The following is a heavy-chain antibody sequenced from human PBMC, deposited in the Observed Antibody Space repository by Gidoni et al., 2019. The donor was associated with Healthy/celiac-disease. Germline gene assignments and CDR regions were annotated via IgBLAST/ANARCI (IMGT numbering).Heavy chain of an antibody. CDR3: ARVVRSSSGWNGVFDY. Sequence: QVQLVESGGGVVQPGRSRRLSGAASGVTFRSYAMHWVRQAPGKGLEWVAVISYDGSNKYYADSVKGRFTISRDNSKNTLYLQMNSLRAEDTAVYYCARVVRSSSGWNGVFDYWGQGTLVTVSS. CDR1: GVTFRSYA. V-gene: IGHV3-30-3*01. CDR2: ISYDGSNK. J-gene: IGHJ4*02. D-gene: IGHD6-19*01.